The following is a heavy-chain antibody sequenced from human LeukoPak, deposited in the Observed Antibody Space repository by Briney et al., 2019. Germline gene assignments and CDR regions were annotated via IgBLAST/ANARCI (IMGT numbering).Heavy chain of an antibody. CDR2: IYYSGST. D-gene: IGHD2-2*01. Sequence: PSETLSLTCTVSGGSISSYYWSWIRQPPGKGLEWIGYIYYSGSTNYNPSLKSRVTISVDTSKNQFSLKLSSVTAADTAVYYCARGLAVGCSSTSCYDVWFDPWGQGTLVTVSS. J-gene: IGHJ5*02. CDR3: ARGLAVGCSSTSCYDVWFDP. CDR1: GGSISSYY. V-gene: IGHV4-59*01.